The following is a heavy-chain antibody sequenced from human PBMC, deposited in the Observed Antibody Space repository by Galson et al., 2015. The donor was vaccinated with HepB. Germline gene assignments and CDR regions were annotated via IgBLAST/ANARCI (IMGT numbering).Heavy chain of an antibody. Sequence: SVKVSCKASGYTFTSYYMHWVRQAPGQGLEWMGIINPSGGSTSYAQKFQGRVTMTRDTSTSTVYMELSSLRSEDTAVYYCARRSGVDCSSTSCSTKYYYYYMDVWGKGTTVTVSS. CDR2: INPSGGST. J-gene: IGHJ6*03. V-gene: IGHV1-46*01. CDR1: GYTFTSYY. CDR3: ARRSGVDCSSTSCSTKYYYYYMDV. D-gene: IGHD2-2*02.